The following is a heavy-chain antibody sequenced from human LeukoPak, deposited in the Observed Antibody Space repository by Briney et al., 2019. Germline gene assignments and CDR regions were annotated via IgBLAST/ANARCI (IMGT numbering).Heavy chain of an antibody. Sequence: SETLSLTCTVSGGSISSGSYYWSWIRQPAGKGLEWIGRIYTSGSTNYNPSLKSRVTISVDTSKNQFSLKLSSVTAADTAVYYCARGSNFGVVTYYFDYWGQGTLVTVSS. V-gene: IGHV4-61*02. CDR1: GGSISSGSYY. J-gene: IGHJ4*02. CDR3: ARGSNFGVVTYYFDY. CDR2: IYTSGST. D-gene: IGHD3-3*01.